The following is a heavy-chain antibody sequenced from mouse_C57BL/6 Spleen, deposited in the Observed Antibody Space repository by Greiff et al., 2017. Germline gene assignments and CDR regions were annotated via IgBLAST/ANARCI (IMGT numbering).Heavy chain of an antibody. CDR2: ISYDGSN. CDR3: ARDLYYAYFDY. CDR1: GYSITSGYY. Sequence: EVKLMESGPGLVKPSQSLSLTCSVTGYSITSGYYWNWIRQFPGNKLEWMGYISYDGSNNYNPSLKNRISITRDTSKNQFFLKLNSVTTEDTATYYCARDLYYAYFDYWGQGTTLTVSS. D-gene: IGHD2-1*01. J-gene: IGHJ2*01. V-gene: IGHV3-6*01.